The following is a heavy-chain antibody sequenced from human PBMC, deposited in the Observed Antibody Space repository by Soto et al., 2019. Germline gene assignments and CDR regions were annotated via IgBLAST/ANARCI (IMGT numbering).Heavy chain of an antibody. CDR3: ARGVASANYYDSSGYYALDY. Sequence: SVKVSCKSSGGTFSSYAISCVRQAPGQGLEWMGGIIPIFGTANYAQKFQGRVTITADESTSTAYMELSSLRSEDTAVYYCARGVASANYYDSSGYYALDYWGQGTLVTVSS. CDR2: IIPIFGTA. J-gene: IGHJ4*02. CDR1: GGTFSSYA. D-gene: IGHD3-22*01. V-gene: IGHV1-69*13.